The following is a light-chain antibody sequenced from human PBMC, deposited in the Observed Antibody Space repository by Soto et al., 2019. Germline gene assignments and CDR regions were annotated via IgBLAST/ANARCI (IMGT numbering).Light chain of an antibody. CDR1: QSVSSY. J-gene: IGKJ1*01. Sequence: EIVLTQSPATLSLSPGERATLSCRVSQSVSSYLAWYQQKPGQAPRLLIYDASNRATGIPARFSGSGSGTDFTLTISSLEPEDFAVYYCQQRSNWLWTFGQGTKVESK. V-gene: IGKV3-11*01. CDR3: QQRSNWLWT. CDR2: DAS.